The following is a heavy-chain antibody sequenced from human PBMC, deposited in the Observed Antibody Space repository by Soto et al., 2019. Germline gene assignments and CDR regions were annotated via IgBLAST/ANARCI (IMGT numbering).Heavy chain of an antibody. Sequence: PGGSLRLSCAASGFTFSDYAMNWVRQAPGKGLEWVSSISSTSTYIFYADSVEGRFTISRDNARNSLTLQMDSLRAEDTAVYFCATGRPPKFFFDNWGQGALVTVSS. V-gene: IGHV3-21*01. CDR3: ATGRPPKFFFDN. CDR1: GFTFSDYA. CDR2: ISSTSTYI. J-gene: IGHJ4*02.